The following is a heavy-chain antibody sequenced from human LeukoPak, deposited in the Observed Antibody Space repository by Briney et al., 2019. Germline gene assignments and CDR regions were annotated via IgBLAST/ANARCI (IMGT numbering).Heavy chain of an antibody. Sequence: GGSLRLSCAASGFTFSSYILNWVRQAPGKGLEWVSAISGSGDSTYHADSVRGQFTVSRDNSKNTLYLQMKSLSAEDTAVYYCAKVTGSGSYLADAFDIWGHGTVVTVSS. CDR2: ISGSGDST. V-gene: IGHV3-23*01. CDR1: GFTFSSYI. D-gene: IGHD3-10*01. CDR3: AKVTGSGSYLADAFDI. J-gene: IGHJ3*02.